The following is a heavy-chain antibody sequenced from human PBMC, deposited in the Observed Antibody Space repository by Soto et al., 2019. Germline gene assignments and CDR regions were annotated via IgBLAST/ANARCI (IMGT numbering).Heavy chain of an antibody. Sequence: ASVKVSCKVSGYTLTELSMHWVRQAPGKGLEWMGGFDPEDGETIYAQKFQGRVTMTEDTSTDTAYMELSSLRSEDTAVYYCATDRGRVVTIFGVAPLDWGQGTLVTVSS. D-gene: IGHD3-3*01. CDR3: ATDRGRVVTIFGVAPLD. CDR2: FDPEDGET. V-gene: IGHV1-24*01. CDR1: GYTLTELS. J-gene: IGHJ4*02.